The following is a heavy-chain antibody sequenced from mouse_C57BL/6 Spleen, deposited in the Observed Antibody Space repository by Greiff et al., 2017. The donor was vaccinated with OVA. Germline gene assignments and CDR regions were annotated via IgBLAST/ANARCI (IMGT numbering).Heavy chain of an antibody. CDR3: ERWGRAAYYGGDAMDY. D-gene: IGHD1-1*02. V-gene: IGHV1-15*01. CDR1: GYTFTDYE. J-gene: IGHJ4*01. Sequence: QVQLQQSGAELVRPGASVTLSCKASGYTFTDYEMHWVKQTPVHGLEWIGAIDPETGGTAYNQKFKGKAILTADKSSSTAYMELRSLTSEDSAVDYCERWGRAAYYGGDAMDYWGQGTSVTVSS. CDR2: IDPETGGT.